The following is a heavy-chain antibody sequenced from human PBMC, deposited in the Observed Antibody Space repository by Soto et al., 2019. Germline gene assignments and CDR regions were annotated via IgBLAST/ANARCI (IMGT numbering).Heavy chain of an antibody. J-gene: IGHJ4*02. CDR3: VRDSGAKLSSS. V-gene: IGHV1-69*01. Sequence: SVKVSCKASGGTFSSYRINLVRQAPGQGLEWVGGIVPIYRTADYAQNFQGRVTITADESARTSYMELRSLKSQDTAVYYCVRDSGAKLSSSWGQGTLVTVS. CDR2: IVPIYRTA. CDR1: GGTFSSYR. D-gene: IGHD6-13*01.